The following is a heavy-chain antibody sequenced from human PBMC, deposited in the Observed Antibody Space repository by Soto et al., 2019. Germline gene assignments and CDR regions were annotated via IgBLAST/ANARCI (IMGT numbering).Heavy chain of an antibody. CDR2: IYPSDSYS. V-gene: IGHV5-10-1*01. Sequence: PGESLKISCKGSGYSFTSYCISWVRQMPGKGLEWMGRIYPSDSYSNYSPSFQGHVTISADKSINTAYLQWNSLKASDTAMYYCAKRRGGSPDDWFDPWGQGTLVTVSS. CDR3: AKRRGGSPDDWFDP. CDR1: GYSFTSYC. D-gene: IGHD2-15*01. J-gene: IGHJ5*02.